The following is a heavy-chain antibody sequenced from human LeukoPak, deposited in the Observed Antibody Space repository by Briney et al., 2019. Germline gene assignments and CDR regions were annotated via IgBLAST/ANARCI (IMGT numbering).Heavy chain of an antibody. D-gene: IGHD3-22*01. CDR2: IYYSGST. Sequence: SETLSLTCTVSGGSISSYYWSWIRQPPGKGLERIGYIYYSGSTNYNPSLKSRVTISVDTSKNQFSLKLSSVTAADTAVYYCARGDSSGYYYKFDYWGQGTLVTVSS. CDR1: GGSISSYY. J-gene: IGHJ4*02. V-gene: IGHV4-59*01. CDR3: ARGDSSGYYYKFDY.